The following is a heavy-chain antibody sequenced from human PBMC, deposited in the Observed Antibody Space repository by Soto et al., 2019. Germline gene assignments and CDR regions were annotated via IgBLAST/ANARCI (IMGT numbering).Heavy chain of an antibody. D-gene: IGHD2-15*01. J-gene: IGHJ6*03. CDR2: IYYSGST. CDR1: GGSISSYY. Sequence: SETLSLTCTVSGGSISSYYWSWIRQPPGKGLEWIGYIYYSGSTNYNPSLKSRVTISVDTSKNQFSLKLSSVTAADTAVYYCARSHRRYCSGGSCYSYYYYYMDVWGKGTTVTVSS. CDR3: ARSHRRYCSGGSCYSYYYYYMDV. V-gene: IGHV4-59*01.